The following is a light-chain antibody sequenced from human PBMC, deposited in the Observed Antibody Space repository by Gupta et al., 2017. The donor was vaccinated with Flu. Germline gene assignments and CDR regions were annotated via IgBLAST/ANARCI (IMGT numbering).Light chain of an antibody. V-gene: IGKV1-39*01. J-gene: IGKJ1*01. Sequence: DIHMTQSPSSLSASVGDRVTITCRASQNIVDYLNWYQQKPGEAPKLLVYGASSLQGEVPPRFSGSRSGTTFTLTISRLESADYGTYYCQQNDSPPWAFGQGTRVDIK. CDR1: QNIVDY. CDR2: GAS. CDR3: QQNDSPPWA.